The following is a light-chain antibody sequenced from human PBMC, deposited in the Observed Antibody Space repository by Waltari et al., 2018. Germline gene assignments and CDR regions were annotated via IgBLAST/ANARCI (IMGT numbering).Light chain of an antibody. CDR1: QSILYYSNNRNY. V-gene: IGKV4-1*01. CDR2: WAS. CDR3: QQYYNVPYS. J-gene: IGKJ2*03. Sequence: DIVMTQSPDSLAVSLGESATINCKSSQSILYYSNNRNYLTWFQQKPGQPPKLLIYWASTRESGVPDRFSGSGSGTDFTLTISSLQAEDVAVYYCQQYYNVPYSFGQGTKVEI.